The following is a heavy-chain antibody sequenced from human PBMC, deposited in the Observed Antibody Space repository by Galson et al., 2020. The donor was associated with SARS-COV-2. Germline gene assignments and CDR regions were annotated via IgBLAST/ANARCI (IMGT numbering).Heavy chain of an antibody. Sequence: SETLSLTCTVSGDSITTNYYYWGWVRRPPGQGLEWIGNIHFNGNTYYSPSLQHRVTLSVDTSKNQFSLKMTPLTAADTAVYFCARDRVTGESGVDYWGPGIQVTVSS. D-gene: IGHD1-1*01. CDR2: IHFNGNT. CDR3: ARDRVTGESGVDY. V-gene: IGHV4-39*07. J-gene: IGHJ4*02. CDR1: GDSITTNYYY.